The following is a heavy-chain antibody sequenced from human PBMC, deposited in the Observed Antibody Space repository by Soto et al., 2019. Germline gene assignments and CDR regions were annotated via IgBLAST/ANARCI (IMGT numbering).Heavy chain of an antibody. J-gene: IGHJ4*02. CDR3: AGLYRVGATEGCDY. V-gene: IGHV1-69*02. CDR2: IIPYLGIE. Sequence: QVQLVQSGAELKKPGSSVKVSCKASGGTFSSYTISGVRQAPGQGLESMGRIIPYLGIENYAQKFKGRVTITGDKSTSTAYMELSRLRSEDTAVYYCAGLYRVGATEGCDYWGEGTLVTVSS. CDR1: GGTFSSYT. D-gene: IGHD1-26*01.